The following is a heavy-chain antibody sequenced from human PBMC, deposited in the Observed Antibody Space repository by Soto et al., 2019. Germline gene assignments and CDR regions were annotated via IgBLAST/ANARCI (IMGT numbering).Heavy chain of an antibody. Sequence: SVKVSCKASGDTFSSYSISWVRQAPGQGLEWMGGIVPIFGTTVYAPRLQGRLTITADGPTSTSYMELSGLTFEDTAVYYCAANSLGGGSQGDVWGQGTTVTVSS. CDR1: GDTFSSYS. V-gene: IGHV1-69*13. CDR2: IVPIFGTT. J-gene: IGHJ6*02. D-gene: IGHD3-10*01. CDR3: AANSLGGGSQGDV.